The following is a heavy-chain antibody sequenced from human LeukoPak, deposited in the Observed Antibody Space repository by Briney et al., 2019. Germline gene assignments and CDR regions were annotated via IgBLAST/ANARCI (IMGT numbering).Heavy chain of an antibody. CDR3: ASIAGSYQKFADY. V-gene: IGHV4-34*01. CDR2: INHSGST. D-gene: IGHD3-10*01. J-gene: IGHJ4*02. CDR1: GGSFSGYY. Sequence: SETLSLTCAVYGGSFSGYYWSWIRQPPGKGLEWIGEINHSGSTNYNPSLKSRVTISVDTSKNQFSLKLSSVTAADTAVYYCASIAGSYQKFADYWGQGTLVTVSS.